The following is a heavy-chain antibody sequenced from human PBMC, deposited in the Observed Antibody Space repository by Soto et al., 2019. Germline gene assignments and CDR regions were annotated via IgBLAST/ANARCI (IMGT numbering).Heavy chain of an antibody. CDR1: GGSFSGYY. J-gene: IGHJ6*02. CDR2: INHSGST. Sequence: PSETLSLTCAVYGGSFSGYYWSWIRQPPGKGLEWIGEINHSGSTNYNPSLKSRVTISVDTSKNQFSLKLSSVTAADTAVYYCASIYGSGSGPYYYGMDVWGQGTTVTVSS. V-gene: IGHV4-34*01. D-gene: IGHD3-10*01. CDR3: ASIYGSGSGPYYYGMDV.